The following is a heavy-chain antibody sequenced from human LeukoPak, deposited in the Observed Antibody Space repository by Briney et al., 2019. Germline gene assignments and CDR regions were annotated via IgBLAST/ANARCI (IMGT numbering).Heavy chain of an antibody. CDR3: AGQYTGYDAFDY. V-gene: IGHV4-34*01. D-gene: IGHD5-12*01. CDR1: GGSFSGYY. CDR2: INHSGST. J-gene: IGHJ4*02. Sequence: SETLSLTCAVYGGSFSGYYWSWIRQPPGKGLEWIGEINHSGSTNYNPSLKSRVTISVDTSKNQFSLKLSSVTAAGTAVYYCAGQYTGYDAFDYWGQGTLVTVSS.